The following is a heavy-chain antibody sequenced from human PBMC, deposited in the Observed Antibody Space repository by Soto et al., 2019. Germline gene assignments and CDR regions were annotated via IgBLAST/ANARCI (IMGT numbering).Heavy chain of an antibody. D-gene: IGHD6-13*01. Sequence: PSETLSLTCTVSGGSICSSSYYGGWIRQPPGKGLEWIGSIYYSGSTYYNPSLKSRVTISVDTSKNQFSLKLSSVTAADTAVYYCARLRRYSSSWWEGYYYYMDVWGKGTTVTVSS. CDR1: GGSICSSSYY. CDR3: ARLRRYSSSWWEGYYYYMDV. V-gene: IGHV4-39*01. J-gene: IGHJ6*03. CDR2: IYYSGST.